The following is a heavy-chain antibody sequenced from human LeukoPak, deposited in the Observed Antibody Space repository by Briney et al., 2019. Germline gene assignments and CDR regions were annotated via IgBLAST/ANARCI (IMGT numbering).Heavy chain of an antibody. Sequence: GGSLRLSCAASGFTFSSYSMNWVRQAPGKGLEWVSYISSSSSTIYYADSVKGRFTISRDNAKNSLYLQMNSLRAEDTAVYYCARPRGNVEMATNPFDYWGQGTLVTVSS. D-gene: IGHD5-24*01. CDR2: ISSSSSTI. CDR3: ARPRGNVEMATNPFDY. CDR1: GFTFSSYS. J-gene: IGHJ4*02. V-gene: IGHV3-48*01.